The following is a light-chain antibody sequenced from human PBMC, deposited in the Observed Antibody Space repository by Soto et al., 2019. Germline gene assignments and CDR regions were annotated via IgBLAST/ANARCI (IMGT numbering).Light chain of an antibody. CDR3: CSYTTSNTRQIV. CDR1: SSDVGGYNY. Sequence: QSALTQPASVSGSPGQSITISCTGTSSDVGGYNYVSWYQHHPGKAPKLMIYDVSNWPSGVSNRFSGSKSGNTASLTISGLQPEDEDDYYCCSYTTSNTRQIVFGTGTKLTVL. V-gene: IGLV2-14*03. CDR2: DVS. J-gene: IGLJ1*01.